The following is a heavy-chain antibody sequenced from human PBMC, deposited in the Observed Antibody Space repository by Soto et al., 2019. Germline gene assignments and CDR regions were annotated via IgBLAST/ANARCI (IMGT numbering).Heavy chain of an antibody. CDR3: ASXQGYDSSGSGPHDAFDI. D-gene: IGHD3-22*01. J-gene: IGHJ3*02. CDR1: GYSFTIYW. V-gene: IGHV5-51*01. Sequence: GESLKISCKGSGYSFTIYWIGWVRQMPGKGLEWMGIIYPGDSDTRYSPSFQGQVTISADKSISTAYLQWSSLKASDTAMYYCASXQGYDSSGSGPHDAFDIWGQGTMVTVSS. CDR2: IYPGDSDT.